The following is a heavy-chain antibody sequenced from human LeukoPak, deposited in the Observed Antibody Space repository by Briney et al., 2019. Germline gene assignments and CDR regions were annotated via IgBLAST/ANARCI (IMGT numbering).Heavy chain of an antibody. J-gene: IGHJ4*02. V-gene: IGHV5-51*01. CDR1: GYAFAIYW. D-gene: IGHD3-10*01. CDR2: IYPGDSDT. Sequence: GESLEISCKASGYAFAIYWIDWVRQTPGKGLEWMGVIYPGDSDTRYNPSFRGQVTISADKFISTAYLQWSSLKASDSGMYYCVRGEVAMLRGAPAPFDYWGQGSLITVSS. CDR3: VRGEVAMLRGAPAPFDY.